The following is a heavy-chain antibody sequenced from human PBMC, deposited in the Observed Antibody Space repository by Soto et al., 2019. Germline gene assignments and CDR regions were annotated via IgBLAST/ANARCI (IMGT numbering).Heavy chain of an antibody. J-gene: IGHJ4*02. CDR2: INPNSGGT. CDR1: GYTFTGYY. Sequence: ASVKVSCKASGYTFTGYYMHWVRQAPGQGLEWMGWINPNSGGTNYAQKFQGWVTMTRDTSISTAYMELSRLRSDDTAVYYCAVGAGGYDYFLDYWGQGTLVTVSS. D-gene: IGHD5-12*01. CDR3: AVGAGGYDYFLDY. V-gene: IGHV1-2*04.